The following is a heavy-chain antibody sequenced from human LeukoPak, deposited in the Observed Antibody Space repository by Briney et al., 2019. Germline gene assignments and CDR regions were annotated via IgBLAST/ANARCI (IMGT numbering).Heavy chain of an antibody. CDR2: IIPIFGTA. D-gene: IGHD6-13*01. V-gene: IGHV1-69*13. J-gene: IGHJ4*02. CDR1: GGTFSSYA. CDR3: ARDLAAAGRGFLDF. Sequence: SVKVSCKASGGTFSSYAISWVRQAPGQGLEWMGGIIPIFGTANYAQKFQGRVTVTADESTSTAYMELSSLRSEDTAVYYCARDLAAAGRGFLDFWGQGTLVTVSS.